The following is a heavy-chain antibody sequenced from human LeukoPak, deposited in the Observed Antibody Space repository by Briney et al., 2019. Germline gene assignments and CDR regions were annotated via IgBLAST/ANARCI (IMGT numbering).Heavy chain of an antibody. D-gene: IGHD2-15*01. V-gene: IGHV3-7*02. CDR2: IEPDGSEK. J-gene: IGHJ4*02. Sequence: GGSLRLSCAASGFTFNKAWMSWVRQAPGKGLEWVANIEPDGSEKYYVDSVKGRFTISRDNAKNSLYLQMNSLRAEDTAVYYCARGRYCDCWGQGTLVTVSS. CDR3: ARGRYCDC. CDR1: GFTFNKAW.